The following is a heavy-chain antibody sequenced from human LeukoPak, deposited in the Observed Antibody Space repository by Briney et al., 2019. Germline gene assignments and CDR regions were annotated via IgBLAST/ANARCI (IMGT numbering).Heavy chain of an antibody. Sequence: GGSLRLSCAASRFTFDDYAMHWVRQAPRKGLEWVSGISWNSGSIGYADSVKGRFTISRDNAKNSLYLQLNSLRAEDTALYYCAKVGYGDYPGYFDYWGQGTLVTVSS. D-gene: IGHD4-17*01. CDR1: RFTFDDYA. CDR3: AKVGYGDYPGYFDY. J-gene: IGHJ4*02. V-gene: IGHV3-9*01. CDR2: ISWNSGSI.